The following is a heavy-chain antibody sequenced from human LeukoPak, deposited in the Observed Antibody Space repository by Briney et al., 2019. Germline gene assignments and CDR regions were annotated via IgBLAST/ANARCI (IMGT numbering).Heavy chain of an antibody. CDR3: ARQGFYYYYYMDV. V-gene: IGHV4-34*01. CDR1: GGSFTDYY. J-gene: IGHJ6*03. CDR2: INHSGIT. Sequence: PSETLSLTCAVYGGSFTDYYWNWIRQPPGKGLEWIGEINHSGITNYNPSLKSRVTISADTSKNQFPLKLSSVTAADTAVYYCARQGFYYYYYMDVWGKGTTVTISS.